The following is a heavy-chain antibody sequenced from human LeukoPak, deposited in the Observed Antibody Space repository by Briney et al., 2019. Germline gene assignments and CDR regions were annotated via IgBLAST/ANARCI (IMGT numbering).Heavy chain of an antibody. J-gene: IGHJ5*02. V-gene: IGHV1-8*01. CDR3: ARGPNQVLRFLVLWFDP. CDR1: GYTFTSYD. CDR2: MNPNSGNT. Sequence: ASVKVSCKASGYTFTSYDISWVRQAPGQGLEWMGWMNPNSGNTGYAQKLQGRVTMTRNTSISTACMELSSLRSEDTAVYYCARGPNQVLRFLVLWFDPWGQGTLVTVSS. D-gene: IGHD3-3*01.